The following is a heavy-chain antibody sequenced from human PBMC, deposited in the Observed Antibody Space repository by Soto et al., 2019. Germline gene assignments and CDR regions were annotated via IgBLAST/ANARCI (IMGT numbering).Heavy chain of an antibody. D-gene: IGHD1-26*01. CDR2: ISTDNGNT. Sequence: QVQLVQSGAEVKKPGASVKVSCKASGYPFTTYAIHWVRQAPGQSLEWMGWISTDNGNTKYSQKFQGRLTITRDTSATTAYLELSSLRSEDTAVYYCARDRMGEAGLPLHYRGQGTLVTVSS. V-gene: IGHV1-3*04. J-gene: IGHJ4*02. CDR3: ARDRMGEAGLPLHY. CDR1: GYPFTTYA.